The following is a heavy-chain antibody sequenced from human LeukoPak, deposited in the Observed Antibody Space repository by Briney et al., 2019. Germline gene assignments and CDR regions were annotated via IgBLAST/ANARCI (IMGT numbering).Heavy chain of an antibody. J-gene: IGHJ6*02. CDR1: GFTFSSYT. Sequence: PGGSLRLSCAASGFTFSSYTMNWVRQAPGKGLEWVAVISYDGSNKYYADSVKGRFTISRDNSKNTLYLQMNSLRAEDTAVYYCAKEGAAYYDILTGLYYGMDVWGQGTTVTVSS. D-gene: IGHD3-9*01. CDR3: AKEGAAYYDILTGLYYGMDV. CDR2: ISYDGSNK. V-gene: IGHV3-30*18.